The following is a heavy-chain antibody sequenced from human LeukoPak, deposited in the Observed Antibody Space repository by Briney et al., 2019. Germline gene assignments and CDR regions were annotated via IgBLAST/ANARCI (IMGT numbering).Heavy chain of an antibody. D-gene: IGHD3-3*01. V-gene: IGHV4-61*02. CDR2: IYTSGST. CDR1: GGSISSGSYY. CDR3: ARDLGWSGYSDHFDY. Sequence: SQTLSLTCTVSGGSISSGSYYWSWIRQPAGKGLEWIGRIYTSGSTNYNPSLKSRVTISVDTSKNQFSLKLSSVTAADTAVDYSARDLGWSGYSDHFDYWGQGTLVTVSS. J-gene: IGHJ4*02.